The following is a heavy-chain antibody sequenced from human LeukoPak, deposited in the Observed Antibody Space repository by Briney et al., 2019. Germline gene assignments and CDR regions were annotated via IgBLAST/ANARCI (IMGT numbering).Heavy chain of an antibody. D-gene: IGHD3-22*01. V-gene: IGHV4-30-2*01. CDR2: IYHSGST. J-gene: IGHJ3*02. CDR3: ARVGYDSTQWAFDI. Sequence: SQALSLTCAVSGGSISSGGYSWSWIRQPPGKGLEWIGYIYHSGSTYYNPPLKSRVTISVDRSKNQFSLKLSTVTAADTAVYYCARVGYDSTQWAFDIWGQGTMVTVSS. CDR1: GGSISSGGYS.